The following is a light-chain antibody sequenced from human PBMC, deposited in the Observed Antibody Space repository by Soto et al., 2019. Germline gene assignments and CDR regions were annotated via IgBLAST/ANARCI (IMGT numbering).Light chain of an antibody. CDR1: QSVLYSSNNQNY. CDR2: WAS. V-gene: IGKV4-1*01. Sequence: DIVMTQSPDSLAVSLGERANINCKSSQSVLYSSNNQNYLAWYQQKPGQPPKLLIYWASTRESWVPDRFSGSGSGTDFTLTISSLQAEDVAVYYCQQYFSTPQTFGQGTKVEIK. J-gene: IGKJ1*01. CDR3: QQYFSTPQT.